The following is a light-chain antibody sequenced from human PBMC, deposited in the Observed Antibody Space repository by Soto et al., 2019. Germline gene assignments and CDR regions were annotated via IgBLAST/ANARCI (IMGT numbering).Light chain of an antibody. V-gene: IGLV2-23*02. CDR1: SSDVGSYNL. Sequence: QSVLTQPASVSGSPGQSITISCTGTSSDVGSYNLVSWYQQHPGKAPKLMIYEVSKRPSGVSNRFAGSKSGNTASLTISGLPAEDEADYYCCAYAGSSTYVVFGGGTQLTV. J-gene: IGLJ2*01. CDR3: CAYAGSSTYVV. CDR2: EVS.